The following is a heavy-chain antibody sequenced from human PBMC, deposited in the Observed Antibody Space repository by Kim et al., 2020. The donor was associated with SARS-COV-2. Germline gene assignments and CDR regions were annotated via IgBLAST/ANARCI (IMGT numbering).Heavy chain of an antibody. J-gene: IGHJ4*02. Sequence: GGSLRLSCAASGFTFSSYAMHWVRQAPGKGLEWVAVISYDGSNKYYADSVKGRFTISRDNSKNTLYLQMNSLRAEDTAVYYCARDFDDYGGNSTPVFDYWGQGTLVTGSS. CDR2: ISYDGSNK. D-gene: IGHD4-17*01. CDR1: GFTFSSYA. V-gene: IGHV3-30*04. CDR3: ARDFDDYGGNSTPVFDY.